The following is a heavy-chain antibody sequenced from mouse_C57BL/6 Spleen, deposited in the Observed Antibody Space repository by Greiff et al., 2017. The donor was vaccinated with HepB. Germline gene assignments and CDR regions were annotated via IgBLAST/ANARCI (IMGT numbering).Heavy chain of an antibody. J-gene: IGHJ2*01. CDR2: IYPGNSDT. CDR3: ARSYYYDSSHYYFDY. CDR1: GYTFTSYW. D-gene: IGHD1-1*01. V-gene: IGHV1-5*01. Sequence: VQLQQSGTVLARPGASVKMSCKTSGYTFTSYWMHWVKQRPGQGLEWIGAIYPGNSDTCYNQKFKGKAKLTAATSASTAYMELSSLTTEDSAVYYCARSYYYDSSHYYFDYWGKGTTLTVSS.